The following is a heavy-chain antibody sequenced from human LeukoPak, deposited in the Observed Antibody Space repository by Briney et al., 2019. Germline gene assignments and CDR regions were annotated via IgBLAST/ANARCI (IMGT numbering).Heavy chain of an antibody. CDR1: GFTFSNAW. CDR2: IKSKTDGGTT. J-gene: IGHJ4*02. Sequence: GGSLRLSCAASGFTFSNAWMSWVRQAPGKGLEWVGRIKSKTDGGTTDYAAPVKGRFTISRDDSKNTLYLQMNSLKTEDTAVYYCTTDPLLSGYSGYEPLRLVGYWGQGTLVAVSS. V-gene: IGHV3-15*01. CDR3: TTDPLLSGYSGYEPLRLVGY. D-gene: IGHD5-12*01.